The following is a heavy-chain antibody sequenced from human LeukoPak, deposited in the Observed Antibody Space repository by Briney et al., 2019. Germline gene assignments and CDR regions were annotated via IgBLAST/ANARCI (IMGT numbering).Heavy chain of an antibody. J-gene: IGHJ4*02. V-gene: IGHV3-21*01. CDR3: ARDFYGDYACDY. Sequence: GGSLRLSCAASGFTFSDYYMNWVRQAPGKGLEWVSSISSSSSYIYYADSVKGRFTISRDNAKNSLYLQMNSLRAEDTAVYYCARDFYGDYACDYWGQGTLVTVSS. CDR1: GFTFSDYY. CDR2: ISSSSSYI. D-gene: IGHD4-17*01.